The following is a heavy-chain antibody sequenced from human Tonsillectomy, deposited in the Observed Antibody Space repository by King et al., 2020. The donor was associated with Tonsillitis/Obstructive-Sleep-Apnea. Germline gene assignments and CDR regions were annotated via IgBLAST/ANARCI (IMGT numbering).Heavy chain of an antibody. CDR2: INHSGST. D-gene: IGHD2-15*01. J-gene: IGHJ5*02. V-gene: IGHV4-34*01. CDR1: GGSFSGYY. CDR3: ASFPVGGGWFDP. Sequence: VQLQQWGAGLLKPSETLSLTCAVYGGSFSGYYWSWIRQPPGKGLEWIGEINHSGSTNYNPSLKSRVTISVDTSKNQFSLKLSSVTAADTAVYYCASFPVGGGWFDPWGQGTLVTVSS.